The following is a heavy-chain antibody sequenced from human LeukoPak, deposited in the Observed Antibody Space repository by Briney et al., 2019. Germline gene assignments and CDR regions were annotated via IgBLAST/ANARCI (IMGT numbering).Heavy chain of an antibody. J-gene: IGHJ4*02. CDR2: IKSKTDGGTT. CDR1: GFTFSNAW. D-gene: IGHD1-26*01. CDR3: TTRGGSYGGFRFDY. Sequence: GGSLRLSCATSGFTFSNAWMSWVRQAPGKRLEWVGRIKSKTDGGTTDYAAPVKGRFTISRDDSKNTLYLQMNSLKTEDTAVYYCTTRGGSYGGFRFDYWGQGTLVTVSS. V-gene: IGHV3-15*01.